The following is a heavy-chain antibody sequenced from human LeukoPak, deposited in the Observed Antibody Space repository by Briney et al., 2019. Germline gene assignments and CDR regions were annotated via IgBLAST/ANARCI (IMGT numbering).Heavy chain of an antibody. CDR1: AFPFSSYD. CDR2: ISGRRGST. CDR3: AELGITMIGGV. Sequence: PGGSLRLSCAASAFPFSSYDMSWVRQAPGKGLEWVSSISGRRGSTHYADSVKGRFTISRDNSKNTLFLQMNSLRAEDTAVYYCAELGITMIGGVWGKGTTVTISS. J-gene: IGHJ6*04. D-gene: IGHD3-10*02. V-gene: IGHV3-23*01.